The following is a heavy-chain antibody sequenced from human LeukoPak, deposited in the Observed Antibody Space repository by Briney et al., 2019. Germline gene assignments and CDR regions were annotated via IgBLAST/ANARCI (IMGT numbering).Heavy chain of an antibody. D-gene: IGHD3-3*01. Sequence: SETLSLTCTVSGGSISRSSYYWGWIRQPPGKGLEWIGSIYYSGSTYYNPSLKSRVTISVDTSKNQFSLKLSSVTAADMAVYYCARAAIFVGVNYMDVWGKGTTVTVSS. V-gene: IGHV4-39*01. CDR1: GGSISRSSYY. CDR2: IYYSGST. J-gene: IGHJ6*03. CDR3: ARAAIFVGVNYMDV.